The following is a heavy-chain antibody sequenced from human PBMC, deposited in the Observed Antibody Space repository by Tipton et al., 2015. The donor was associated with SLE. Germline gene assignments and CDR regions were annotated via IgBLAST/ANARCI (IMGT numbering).Heavy chain of an antibody. V-gene: IGHV4-38-2*02. CDR2: IYHSGTT. CDR3: ARIVTTVDYYFYGLDV. J-gene: IGHJ6*02. Sequence: TLSLTCTVSGFSISSYYYGWIRQPPGKGLEWLGTIYHSGTTYYNPSLKSRVTISLDTSKNHFSLKLTSVTAADTAVYYCARIVTTVDYYFYGLDVWGQGTTVTVSS. CDR1: GFSISSYY. D-gene: IGHD4-17*01.